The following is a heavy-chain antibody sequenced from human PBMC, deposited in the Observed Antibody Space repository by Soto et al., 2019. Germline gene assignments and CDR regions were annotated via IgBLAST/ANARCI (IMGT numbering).Heavy chain of an antibody. CDR2: IIPIFGTA. CDR3: ARDRDVGYCSGGSCLVPFDY. V-gene: IGHV1-69*13. D-gene: IGHD2-15*01. Sequence: GASVKVTCKASGGTFSSYAISWVRQAPGQGLEWMGGIIPIFGTANYAQKFQGRVTITADESTSTAYMELSSLRSEDTAVYYCARDRDVGYCSGGSCLVPFDYWGQGTLVTVSS. J-gene: IGHJ4*02. CDR1: GGTFSSYA.